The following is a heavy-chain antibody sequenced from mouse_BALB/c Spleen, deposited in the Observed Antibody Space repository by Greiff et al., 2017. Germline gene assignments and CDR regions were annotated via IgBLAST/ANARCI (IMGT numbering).Heavy chain of an antibody. D-gene: IGHD2-1*01. CDR1: GFTFSSYG. Sequence: EVQGVESGGDLVKPGGSLKLSCAASGFTFSSYGMSWVRQTPDKRLEWVATISSGGSYTYYPDSVKGRFTISRDNAKNTLYLQMSSLKSEDTAMYYCASPLYGNYPYYWGQGTTLTVSS. CDR3: ASPLYGNYPYY. CDR2: ISSGGSYT. V-gene: IGHV5-6*01. J-gene: IGHJ2*01.